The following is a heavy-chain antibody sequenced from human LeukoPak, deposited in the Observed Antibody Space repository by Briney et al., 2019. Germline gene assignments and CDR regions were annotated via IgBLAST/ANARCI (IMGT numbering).Heavy chain of an antibody. CDR2: IKKDGSEK. J-gene: IGHJ4*02. D-gene: IGHD3-16*02. Sequence: GGSLRLSCAASGFTFSSYWMSWVRQAPGKGLEWVANIKKDGSEKYYVDSVKGRFTISRDNAKKSLYLQMNSLRAEDTAVYYCARDRRTYYDYVWGSYRSDFDYWGQGTLVTVSS. CDR3: ARDRRTYYDYVWGSYRSDFDY. V-gene: IGHV3-7*01. CDR1: GFTFSSYW.